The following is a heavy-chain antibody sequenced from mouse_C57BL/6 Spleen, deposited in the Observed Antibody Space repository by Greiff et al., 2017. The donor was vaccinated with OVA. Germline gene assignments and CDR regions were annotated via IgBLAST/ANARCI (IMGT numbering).Heavy chain of an antibody. Sequence: VQLQQSGPELVKPGASVKISCKASGYTFTDYYMNWVKQSHGKSLEWIGDINPNNGGTSYNQKFKGKATLTVDKSSSTAYMELRSLTSEDSAVYYCARSDYDSKDYWGQGTSVTVSS. J-gene: IGHJ4*01. CDR1: GYTFTDYY. CDR2: INPNNGGT. V-gene: IGHV1-26*01. CDR3: ARSDYDSKDY. D-gene: IGHD2-4*01.